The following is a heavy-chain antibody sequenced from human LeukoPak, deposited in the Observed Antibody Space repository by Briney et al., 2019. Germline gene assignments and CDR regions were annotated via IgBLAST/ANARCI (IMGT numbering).Heavy chain of an antibody. V-gene: IGHV3-11*01. Sequence: GGSLRLSCAASGFTFSNYYMSWIRQPPGKGLEWVSYISSSGSTIYYADSVKGRFTISRDNAKNSLYLQMNSLRAEDTAVYYCASGELSFYYFDYWGQGTLVTVSS. J-gene: IGHJ4*02. D-gene: IGHD3-16*02. CDR1: GFTFSNYY. CDR3: ASGELSFYYFDY. CDR2: ISSSGSTI.